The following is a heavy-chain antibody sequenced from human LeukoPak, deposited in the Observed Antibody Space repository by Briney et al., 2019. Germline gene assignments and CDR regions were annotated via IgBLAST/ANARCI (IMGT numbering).Heavy chain of an antibody. CDR2: ISSSSSTI. CDR3: AGFLVRSNDAFDI. V-gene: IGHV3-48*01. D-gene: IGHD3-3*01. CDR1: GFTFSSYS. J-gene: IGHJ3*02. Sequence: PGGSLRLSCAASGFTFSSYSMNWVRQAPGKGPEWVSYISSSSSTIYYADSVKGRFTISRDNAKNSLYLQMNSLRAEDTAVYYCAGFLVRSNDAFDIWGQGTMVTVSS.